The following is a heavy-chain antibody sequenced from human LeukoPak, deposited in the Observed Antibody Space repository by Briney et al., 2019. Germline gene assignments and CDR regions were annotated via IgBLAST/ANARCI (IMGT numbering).Heavy chain of an antibody. V-gene: IGHV4-59*08. CDR3: ARLDCISDTCYNY. CDR1: GDSISTDH. J-gene: IGHJ4*02. Sequence: PSETLSLTCIVSGDSISTDHWSWIRQSPGKGLEWIGYINYSGNSGYNPSLKSRVTISVDRSKNQVSLKMRSVTAADTAVYYCARLDCISDTCYNYWALGALVTVSS. D-gene: IGHD2-21*01. CDR2: INYSGNS.